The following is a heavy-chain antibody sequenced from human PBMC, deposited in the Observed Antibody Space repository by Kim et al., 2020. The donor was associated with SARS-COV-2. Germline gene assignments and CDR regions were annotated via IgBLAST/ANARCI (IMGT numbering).Heavy chain of an antibody. J-gene: IGHJ4*02. CDR3: ARELQQLETYYFDY. V-gene: IGHV3-48*03. CDR1: GFTFSSYE. CDR2: ISSSGSTI. Sequence: GGSLRLSCAASGFTFSSYEMNWVRQAPGKGLEWVSYISSSGSTIYYADSVKGRFTISRDNAKNSLYLQMNSLRAEDTAVYYCARELQQLETYYFDYWGQGTLVTVSS. D-gene: IGHD6-13*01.